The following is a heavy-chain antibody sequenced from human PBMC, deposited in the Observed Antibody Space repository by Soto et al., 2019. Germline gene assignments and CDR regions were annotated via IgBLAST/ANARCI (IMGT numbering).Heavy chain of an antibody. CDR2: VSGRGGST. J-gene: IGHJ6*02. CDR1: GFTFNHYA. V-gene: IGHV3-23*01. Sequence: PGGSLRLSCSASGFTFNHYAMSWVRQAPGKGLEWVSAVSGRGGSTKYADSVKGRFVISRDNSNSMLFLQMDSLRGEDTAVYYCAKDSTVTTSLYFYYYGVDVWGQGTT. CDR3: AKDSTVTTSLYFYYYGVDV. D-gene: IGHD4-17*01.